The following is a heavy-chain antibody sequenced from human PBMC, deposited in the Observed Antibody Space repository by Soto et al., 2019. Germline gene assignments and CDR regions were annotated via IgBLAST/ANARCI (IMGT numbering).Heavy chain of an antibody. CDR3: ARDPRVVGASIYGMDV. J-gene: IGHJ6*02. CDR2: IIPIFGTA. Sequence: QVQLVQSGAEVTKPGSSVKVSCKASGGTFSSYAISWVRQAPGQGLEWMGGIIPIFGTANYAQKFQGRVTITADESTSTAYMELSSLRSEDTAVYYCARDPRVVGASIYGMDVWGQGTTVTVSS. D-gene: IGHD1-26*01. V-gene: IGHV1-69*01. CDR1: GGTFSSYA.